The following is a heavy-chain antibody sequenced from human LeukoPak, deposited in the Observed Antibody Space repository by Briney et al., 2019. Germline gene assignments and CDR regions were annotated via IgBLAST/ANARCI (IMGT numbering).Heavy chain of an antibody. Sequence: GSLRLSCAASGFTFSSYEMNWVRQAPGKGLEWIGEIAHDGTRNYNPSLRSRVAMSFDRANNYFSLSLTAVTAADTALHYCTRENRPFCPFAFWGQGVMVTVSS. J-gene: IGHJ4*02. CDR3: TRENRPFCPFAF. CDR1: GFTFSSYE. D-gene: IGHD2/OR15-2a*01. V-gene: IGHV4-4*02. CDR2: IAHDGTR.